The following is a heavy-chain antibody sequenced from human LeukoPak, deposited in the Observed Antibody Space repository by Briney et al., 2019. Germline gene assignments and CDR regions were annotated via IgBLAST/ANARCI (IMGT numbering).Heavy chain of an antibody. J-gene: IGHJ4*02. D-gene: IGHD3-22*01. V-gene: IGHV3-30-3*01. CDR2: ISYDGSNK. CDR1: GFTFSSYA. Sequence: GGSLRLSCAASGFTFSSYAMHWVRQAPGKGLEWVAVISYDGSNKYYADSVQGRFTISRDNSKNTLYLQMNSLRAEDTAVYYCARGRYDSSGYFDYWGQGTLVTVSS. CDR3: ARGRYDSSGYFDY.